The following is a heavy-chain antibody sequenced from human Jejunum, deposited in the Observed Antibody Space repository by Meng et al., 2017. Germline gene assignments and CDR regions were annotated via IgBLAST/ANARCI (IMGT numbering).Heavy chain of an antibody. J-gene: IGHJ4*02. CDR1: GGSITRTKW. CDR2: VFHSGTP. V-gene: IGHV4-4*02. CDR3: ASRPVGIRTYYFDC. D-gene: IGHD2-21*01. Sequence: PGLVTPSGTLSLTCAAPGGSITRTKWWSWVRQTQGKGLEWIGDVFHSGTPNYNPSLMSRLTMSVDKSKNQFSLNLTSVTAADTAVYYCASRPVGIRTYYFDCWGQGTLVTVSS.